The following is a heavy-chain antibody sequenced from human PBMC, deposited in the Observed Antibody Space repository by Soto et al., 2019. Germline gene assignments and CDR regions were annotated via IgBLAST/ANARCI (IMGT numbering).Heavy chain of an antibody. CDR1: GFTFSSYA. CDR3: ANSHFSSNDAFDI. V-gene: IGHV3-23*01. J-gene: IGHJ3*02. CDR2: ISGSGGST. Sequence: GGSLRLSCAASGFTFSSYAMSWVRQAPGKGLEWVSAISGSGGSTYYADSVKGRFTISRDNSKNTLYLQMNSLRAEDTAVYYCANSHFSSNDAFDIWGQGTMVTVSS. D-gene: IGHD6-13*01.